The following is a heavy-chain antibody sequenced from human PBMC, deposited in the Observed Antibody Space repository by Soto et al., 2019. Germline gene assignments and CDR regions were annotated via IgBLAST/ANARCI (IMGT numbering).Heavy chain of an antibody. CDR2: ISGGGGAT. Sequence: GGSLRLSCAASGFTFSRNAMSWVRQAPGKGLEWVSGISGGGGATYSAASVKGRFTISRDNAQNSLYLQMNSLRDEDTAVCYCARDSVVWSTANPWDVRLFDYWGQGTLVTVSS. CDR1: GFTFSRNA. J-gene: IGHJ4*02. V-gene: IGHV3-23*01. CDR3: ARDSVVWSTANPWDVRLFDY. D-gene: IGHD3-16*01.